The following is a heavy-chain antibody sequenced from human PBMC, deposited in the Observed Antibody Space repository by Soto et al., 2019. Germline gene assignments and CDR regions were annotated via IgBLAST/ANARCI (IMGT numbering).Heavy chain of an antibody. Sequence: QVQLQESGPGLVKPSQTLSLTCTVSGGSISSGGFYWSWIRQHPGKGLEWIGYIYYSGSTYYNPSLKSRVTISVDTSKNQFSLNLSSVTAADTAVYYCARTITIFGVAVYNMDVWGQGTTVTVSS. CDR2: IYYSGST. D-gene: IGHD3-3*01. J-gene: IGHJ6*02. CDR1: GGSISSGGFY. V-gene: IGHV4-31*03. CDR3: ARTITIFGVAVYNMDV.